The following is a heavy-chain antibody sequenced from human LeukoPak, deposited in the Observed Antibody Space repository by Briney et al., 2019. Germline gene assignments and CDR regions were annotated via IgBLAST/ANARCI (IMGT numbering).Heavy chain of an antibody. CDR1: GGSISSGSYY. J-gene: IGHJ6*03. CDR3: ARQLYVSGSYYAPMDV. V-gene: IGHV4-61*02. D-gene: IGHD3-10*01. Sequence: SETLSLTCTVSGGSISSGSYYWSWIRQPAGKGLEWIGRIYTSGSTNYNPSLKSRVTISVDTSKNQFSLKLSSVTAADTAVYFCARQLYVSGSYYAPMDVWGKGTTVTISS. CDR2: IYTSGST.